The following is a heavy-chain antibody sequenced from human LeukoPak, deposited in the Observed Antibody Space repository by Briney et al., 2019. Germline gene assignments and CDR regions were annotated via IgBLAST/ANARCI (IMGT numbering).Heavy chain of an antibody. Sequence: HPGGSLRLSCVGSEFTFSAYGMSWVRQAPGKGLESVSSISGSDGATSYADSVKGRFTISRDNSKNTLYLQMNSLRAEDTAVYYCAKDMRGVVLVPRAYYFDSWGQGTLVTVSS. CDR3: AKDMRGVVLVPRAYYFDS. CDR2: ISGSDGAT. CDR1: EFTFSAYG. D-gene: IGHD2-8*02. J-gene: IGHJ4*02. V-gene: IGHV3-23*01.